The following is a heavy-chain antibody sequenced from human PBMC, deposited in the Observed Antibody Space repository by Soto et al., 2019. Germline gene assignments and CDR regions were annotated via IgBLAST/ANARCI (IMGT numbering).Heavy chain of an antibody. CDR1: GDPFNSYT. V-gene: IGHV1-69*02. CDR2: IIPVFGMS. CDR3: AKESGYYHGSGSYYYFDH. D-gene: IGHD3-10*01. Sequence: QVQLVQSGAEVKKPGSSVKVSCKTSGDPFNSYTISWVRQAPGRGLEWMGRIIPVFGMSNYAERFQGRVTITAEEATSTAFMELSSLTSDDTAIYFCAKESGYYHGSGSYYYFDHWGQGTPVNVSS. J-gene: IGHJ4*02.